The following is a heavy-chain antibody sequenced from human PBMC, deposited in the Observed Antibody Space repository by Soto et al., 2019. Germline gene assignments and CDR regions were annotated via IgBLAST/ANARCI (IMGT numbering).Heavy chain of an antibody. J-gene: IGHJ1*01. V-gene: IGHV3-23*01. CDR1: GFTFSSYA. CDR3: AKGRNGDQKYFQH. CDR2: ISGSGGST. Sequence: GGSLRLSCAASGFTFSSYAMSWVRQAPGKGLEWVSAISGSGGSTYYADSVKGRFTISRDNSKNTLYLQMNSMRAEDTVVYYCAKGRNGDQKYFQHWGQGTLVTVSS. D-gene: IGHD1-1*01.